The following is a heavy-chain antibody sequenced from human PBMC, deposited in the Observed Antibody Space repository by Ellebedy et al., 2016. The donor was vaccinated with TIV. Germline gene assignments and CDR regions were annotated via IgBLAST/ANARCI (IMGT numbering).Heavy chain of an antibody. CDR3: ARGEAGVAVGINWFDP. CDR1: GGSLSSNTYY. D-gene: IGHD3-22*01. CDR2: RSYSGST. J-gene: IGHJ5*02. Sequence: MPSETLSLTCTVSGGSLSSNTYYWAWIRQPPGKGLEWIGSRSYSGSTYYKSSLKSRVTISVETSKNRFSLRLTSVTAADTAVYYCARGEAGVAVGINWFDPWGQGTLVTVSS. V-gene: IGHV4-39*07.